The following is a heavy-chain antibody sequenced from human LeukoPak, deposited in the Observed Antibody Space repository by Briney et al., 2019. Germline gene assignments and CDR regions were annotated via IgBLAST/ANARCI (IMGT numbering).Heavy chain of an antibody. CDR1: GFTFSSYA. Sequence: GGSLRLSCAASGFTFSSYAMHWVRQAPGKGLEWVAVISYDGSNKYYADSVKGRFTISRDNSKNTLYLQMNSLRAEDTAVYYCARESYSYYFDYWGQGTLVTVSS. V-gene: IGHV3-30-3*01. CDR3: ARESYSYYFDY. J-gene: IGHJ4*02. D-gene: IGHD2-21*01. CDR2: ISYDGSNK.